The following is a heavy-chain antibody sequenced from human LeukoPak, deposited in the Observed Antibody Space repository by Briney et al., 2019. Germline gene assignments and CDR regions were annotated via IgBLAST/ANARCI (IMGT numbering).Heavy chain of an antibody. CDR3: ARVLRYCSSTSCYSFHYDL. D-gene: IGHD2-2*01. Sequence: SETLSLTCTVSGGSISSYYWSWIRQPPGKGLEWIGYIYYSGSTNYNLSLKSRVTISVDTSKNQFSLKLSSVTAADTAVYYCARVLRYCSSTSCYSFHYDLWGRGTLVTVSS. V-gene: IGHV4-59*01. CDR2: IYYSGST. J-gene: IGHJ2*01. CDR1: GGSISSYY.